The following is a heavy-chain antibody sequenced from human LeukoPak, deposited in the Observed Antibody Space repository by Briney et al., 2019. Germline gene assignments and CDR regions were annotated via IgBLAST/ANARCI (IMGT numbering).Heavy chain of an antibody. V-gene: IGHV1-24*01. CDR2: FVPEDART. CDR3: TTHSIFGVVTYAFHL. Sequence: ASVKVSCTLSGYTGFELSMNWVRQAPGKGLEWMGGFVPEDARTIYAQKFQGRVTMTEDTSTDTAYMELSSLTSEDTAVYYCTTHSIFGVVTYAFHLWGRGTLVTVSS. D-gene: IGHD3-3*01. J-gene: IGHJ3*01. CDR1: GYTGFELS.